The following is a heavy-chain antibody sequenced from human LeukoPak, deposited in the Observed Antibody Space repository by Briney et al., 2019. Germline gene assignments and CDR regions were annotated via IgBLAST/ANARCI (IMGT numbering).Heavy chain of an antibody. CDR3: AKGALGSCSGASCYPLDY. D-gene: IGHD2-15*01. J-gene: IGHJ4*02. CDR2: ITDSGINT. Sequence: QSGGSLRLSCAASGFTFSSYAMAWVRQAPVKGLEWVSVITDSGINTYYTDSVKGRFTISRDNSKNTLYLQMNSLRAEDTAVYYCAKGALGSCSGASCYPLDYWGQGTLVTVSS. CDR1: GFTFSSYA. V-gene: IGHV3-23*01.